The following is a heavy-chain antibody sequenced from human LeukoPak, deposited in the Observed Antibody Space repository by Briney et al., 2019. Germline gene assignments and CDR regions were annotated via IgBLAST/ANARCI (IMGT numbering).Heavy chain of an antibody. CDR1: GFTFSSYG. J-gene: IGHJ3*02. CDR2: IWYDGSNK. D-gene: IGHD2-21*02. Sequence: GGSLRLSCAASGFTFSSYGMHWVRQAPGKGLEWVAVIWYDGSNKYYADSVKGRFTISRDNSKNTLYLQMNSLRAEDTAVYYCAREGAYCGGDCYSEAFDIWGQGIMVTVSS. CDR3: AREGAYCGGDCYSEAFDI. V-gene: IGHV3-33*01.